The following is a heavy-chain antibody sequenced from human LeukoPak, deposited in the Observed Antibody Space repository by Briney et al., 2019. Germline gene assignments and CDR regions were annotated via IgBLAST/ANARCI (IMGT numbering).Heavy chain of an antibody. J-gene: IGHJ4*02. V-gene: IGHV3-7*01. CDR1: GFTFSSYW. CDR2: IKQNGSEK. D-gene: IGHD1-26*01. Sequence: PGGSLRLSCAASGFTFSSYWMSWFRQAPGKGLEWVANIKQNGSEKYYVDSVKGRFTISRDNAKNSLYLQMHSLRAEDTAVYYCAREAPGAGSFDYWGQGTLVTVSS. CDR3: AREAPGAGSFDY.